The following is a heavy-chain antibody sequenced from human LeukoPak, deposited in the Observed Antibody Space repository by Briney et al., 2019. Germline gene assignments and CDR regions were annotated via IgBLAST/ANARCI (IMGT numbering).Heavy chain of an antibody. Sequence: GGSLRLSCAASGFTFSSYAMSWVRQAPGKGLEWVSAISGSGGSTYYADSVKGRFTISRDNSKNTLYLQMNSLRAEDTAVYYCAKRGHAAGKGYYYYYYMDVWGKGTTVTVSS. J-gene: IGHJ6*03. CDR3: AKRGHAAGKGYYYYYYMDV. V-gene: IGHV3-23*01. D-gene: IGHD6-13*01. CDR2: ISGSGGST. CDR1: GFTFSSYA.